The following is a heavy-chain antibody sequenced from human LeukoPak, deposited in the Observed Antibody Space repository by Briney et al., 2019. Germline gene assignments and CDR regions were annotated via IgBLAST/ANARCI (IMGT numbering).Heavy chain of an antibody. J-gene: IGHJ3*02. CDR2: INPNSGGT. D-gene: IGHD5-18*01. Sequence: GASVKVSCKASGYTFTGYYMHWVRQAPGQGLEWMGWINPNSGGTNYAQKFQGRVTMTRDTSISTAYMELSRLRSEDTAVYYCAREGGYSYGDDAFDIWGQGTMVTVSS. V-gene: IGHV1-2*02. CDR3: AREGGYSYGDDAFDI. CDR1: GYTFTGYY.